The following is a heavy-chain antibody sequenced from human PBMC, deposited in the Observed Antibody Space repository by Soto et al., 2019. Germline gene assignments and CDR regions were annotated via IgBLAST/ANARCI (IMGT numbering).Heavy chain of an antibody. CDR2: IYYSGST. D-gene: IGHD3-16*01. CDR1: GGSISSSSYY. Sequence: PSETLSLTCTVSGGSISSSSYYWGWIRQPPGKGLEWIGSIYYSGSTYYNPSLKSRVTISVDTSKNQFSLKLSSVTAADTAVYYCARTPVTYYDYIWGSFTYYFDYWGQGTLVTVSS. CDR3: ARTPVTYYDYIWGSFTYYFDY. V-gene: IGHV4-39*01. J-gene: IGHJ4*02.